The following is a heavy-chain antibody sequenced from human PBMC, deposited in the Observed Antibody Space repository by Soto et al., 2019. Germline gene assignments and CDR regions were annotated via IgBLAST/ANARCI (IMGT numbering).Heavy chain of an antibody. CDR3: ARRAGDNWNWNNWFDP. Sequence: ASVKVSCKASGGTFSSYTISWVRQAPGQGLEWMGRIIPILGIANYAQKFQGRVTITADKSTSTAYMELSSLRSEDTAVYYCARRAGDNWNWNNWFDPWGQGTLVTVSS. CDR2: IIPILGIA. V-gene: IGHV1-69*02. CDR1: GGTFSSYT. D-gene: IGHD1-7*01. J-gene: IGHJ5*02.